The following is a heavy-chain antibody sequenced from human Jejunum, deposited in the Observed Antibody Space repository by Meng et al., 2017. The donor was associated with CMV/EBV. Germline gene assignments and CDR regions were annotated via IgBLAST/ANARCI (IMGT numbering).Heavy chain of an antibody. CDR1: NNY. V-gene: IGHV4-39*07. CDR3: ARDHTTMINDAGLGYFRLDP. Sequence: NNYWAWIRQPAGGGLEWIGNIFNSGRTSYNSSLKSRVTMSIDTSKNQFSLKLRSVTAADTAVYYCARDHTTMINDAGLGYFRLDPWGQGARVTVSS. D-gene: IGHD3-9*01. J-gene: IGHJ5*02. CDR2: IFNSGRT.